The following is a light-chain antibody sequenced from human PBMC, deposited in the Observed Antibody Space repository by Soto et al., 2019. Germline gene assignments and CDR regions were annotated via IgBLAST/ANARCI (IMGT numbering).Light chain of an antibody. CDR3: QHYNNWPPYT. Sequence: EIVMTQSADTLSVSPGERATLSCRASQRISSNLAWYQQKPGQAPRLLIYGASTRATGVPARFSGSGSETDFTLTISNLQSEDCAVYYCQHYNNWPPYTFGQGTKVDIK. V-gene: IGKV3D-15*01. CDR1: QRISSN. J-gene: IGKJ2*01. CDR2: GAS.